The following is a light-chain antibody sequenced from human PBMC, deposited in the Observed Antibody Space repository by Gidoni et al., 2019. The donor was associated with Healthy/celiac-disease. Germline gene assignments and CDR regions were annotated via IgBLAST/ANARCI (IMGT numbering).Light chain of an antibody. CDR3: QQRSNWPPLT. V-gene: IGKV3-11*01. CDR1: QSVSTY. Sequence: EIVLTQSPATLSLSPGESATLSCRASQSVSTYLAWYQQKPGQTPRLLIDDASNRATGIPARFSGSGSGTDFTLTIGSLEPEDFAVYYCQQRSNWPPLTFGGGTKVEIK. J-gene: IGKJ4*01. CDR2: DAS.